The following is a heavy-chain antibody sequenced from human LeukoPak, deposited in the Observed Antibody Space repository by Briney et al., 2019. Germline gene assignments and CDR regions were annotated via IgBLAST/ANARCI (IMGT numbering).Heavy chain of an antibody. CDR3: ARAKEYSSSLYYFDY. CDR1: GFTFSRYS. V-gene: IGHV3-21*01. CDR2: IGSSSSYI. Sequence: PGGSLRLSCAASGFTFSRYSMNWVRQAPGKGLEWVSSIGSSSSYIYFADSVKGRFTISRDNARNSLYLQMNSLRAEETAVYHCARAKEYSSSLYYFDYWGQGTLVTVSS. D-gene: IGHD6-6*01. J-gene: IGHJ4*02.